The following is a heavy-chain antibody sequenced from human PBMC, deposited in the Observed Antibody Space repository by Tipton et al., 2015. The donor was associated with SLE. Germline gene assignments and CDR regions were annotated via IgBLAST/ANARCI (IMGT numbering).Heavy chain of an antibody. Sequence: SLRLSCAASRFTFSPYAMSWVRQAPGKGLEWVSGISGSGGSTYYADSVKGRFTISRDNSKNTLYLQMNSLRAEDTAVYYCAKDLRGSYFAEYFQDWGQGTLVTVSS. CDR1: RFTFSPYA. V-gene: IGHV3-23*01. CDR2: ISGSGGST. CDR3: AKDLRGSYFAEYFQD. D-gene: IGHD1-26*01. J-gene: IGHJ1*01.